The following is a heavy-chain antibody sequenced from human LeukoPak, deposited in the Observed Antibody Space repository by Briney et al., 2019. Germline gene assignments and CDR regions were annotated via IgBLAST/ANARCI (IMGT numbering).Heavy chain of an antibody. Sequence: SVKVSCKASGGTFSSYAISWVRQAPGQGLEWMGGITPIFGTANYAQKFQGRVTITADKSTSTAYMELSSLRSEDTAVYYCARSPMVRGVITPNFDYWGQGTLVTVSS. CDR1: GGTFSSYA. V-gene: IGHV1-69*06. D-gene: IGHD3-10*01. CDR3: ARSPMVRGVITPNFDY. CDR2: ITPIFGTA. J-gene: IGHJ4*02.